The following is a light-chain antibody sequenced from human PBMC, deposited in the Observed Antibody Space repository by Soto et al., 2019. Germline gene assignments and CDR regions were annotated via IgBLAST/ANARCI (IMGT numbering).Light chain of an antibody. CDR2: DAS. CDR3: QQYGGSPRT. J-gene: IGKJ1*01. V-gene: IGKV3-20*01. CDR1: QSVSSSS. Sequence: EIELMQSPGTRSLYPGERATLSCRASQSVSSSSLAWYQQKRGQAPRLLIHDASSRATGIPDRFSGSGSGTDFTLTISRLEPEDFAVYYCQQYGGSPRTFGQGAKVDIK.